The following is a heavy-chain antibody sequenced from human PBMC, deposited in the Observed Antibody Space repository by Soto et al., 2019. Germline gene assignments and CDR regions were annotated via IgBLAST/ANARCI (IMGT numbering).Heavy chain of an antibody. CDR2: IYYSGST. CDR1: GGSISSYY. D-gene: IGHD3-16*02. Sequence: SETLSLTCTGSGGSISSYYWSWIRQPPGKGLEWIGYIYYSGSTNYNPSLKSRVTISVDTSKNQFSLKLSSVTAADTAVYYCARLSTYYDYIWGSYRYGYYFDYWGQGTLVTVSS. CDR3: ARLSTYYDYIWGSYRYGYYFDY. V-gene: IGHV4-59*08. J-gene: IGHJ4*02.